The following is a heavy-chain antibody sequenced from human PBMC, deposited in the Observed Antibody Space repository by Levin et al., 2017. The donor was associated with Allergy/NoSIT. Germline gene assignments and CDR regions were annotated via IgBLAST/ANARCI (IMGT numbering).Heavy chain of an antibody. D-gene: IGHD3-10*01. CDR2: ISAYNGNT. Sequence: ASVKVSCKASGYTFTSYGISWVRQAPGQGLEWMGWISAYNGNTNYVQKLQGRVTMTTDTSTSTAYMELRSLRSDDTAVYYCARVQLWFRDLDAFDIWGQGTMVTVSS. V-gene: IGHV1-18*01. CDR3: ARVQLWFRDLDAFDI. J-gene: IGHJ3*02. CDR1: GYTFTSYG.